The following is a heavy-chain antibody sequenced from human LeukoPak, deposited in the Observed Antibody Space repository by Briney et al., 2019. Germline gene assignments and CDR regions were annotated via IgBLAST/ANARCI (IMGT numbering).Heavy chain of an antibody. J-gene: IGHJ5*02. CDR3: ARHWASGYSYGYWFDP. V-gene: IGHV4-59*08. Sequence: SETLSLTCTVSGGSISSYYWSWIRHPPGKGLEWIGYIYYSGSTNNNPALKSRVTISVDTSKNQFSLKLSSVMAADTAVYYCARHWASGYSYGYWFDPWGQGTLVTVSS. CDR2: IYYSGST. D-gene: IGHD5-18*01. CDR1: GGSISSYY.